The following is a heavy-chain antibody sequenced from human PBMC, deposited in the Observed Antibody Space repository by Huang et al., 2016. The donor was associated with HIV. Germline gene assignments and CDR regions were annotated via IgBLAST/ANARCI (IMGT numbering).Heavy chain of an antibody. CDR2: ISNDGSKQ. CDR1: GFTFSSFG. V-gene: IGHV3-30*18. CDR3: AKFSQRVRGITSFDGMDV. Sequence: QVQLVESGGGVVQPGRSLRLSCAASGFTFSSFGMHGVRQAPGKGLERVEFISNDGSKQDYADSVKGRFTISRDNSKNTLYVQMSSLRAEDTAVYYCAKFSQRVRGITSFDGMDVWGQGTTVTVSS. J-gene: IGHJ6*02. D-gene: IGHD3-10*01.